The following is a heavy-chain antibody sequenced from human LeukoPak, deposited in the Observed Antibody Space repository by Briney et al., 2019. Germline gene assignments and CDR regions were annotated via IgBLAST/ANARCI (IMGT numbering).Heavy chain of an antibody. V-gene: IGHV3-33*01. CDR2: IWYDGRNK. CDR3: ARDRVLVGEGIDY. Sequence: PGRSLRLSCAASGISFSTYGMHRVRQAPGKGLEWVAVIWYDGRNKYYADSVKGRFTISRDNSKNTLYLQMNSLRAEDTAVYYCARDRVLVGEGIDYWGQGTLVTVSS. CDR1: GISFSTYG. J-gene: IGHJ4*02. D-gene: IGHD2/OR15-2a*01.